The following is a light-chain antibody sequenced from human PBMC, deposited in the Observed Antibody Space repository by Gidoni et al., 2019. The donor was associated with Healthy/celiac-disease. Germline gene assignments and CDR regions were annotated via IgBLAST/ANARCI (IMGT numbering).Light chain of an antibody. V-gene: IGKV3-20*01. CDR2: GAS. J-gene: IGKJ3*01. CDR1: QSVSSSY. Sequence: EIVLTQSPGTLSLSPGERATLSCRASQSVSSSYLAWYLQKPGQAPRLLSYGASSRATGIPDRFSGSGSGTDFTLTISRLEPEDFAVYYCQQYGRAFGPXTKVDIK. CDR3: QQYGRA.